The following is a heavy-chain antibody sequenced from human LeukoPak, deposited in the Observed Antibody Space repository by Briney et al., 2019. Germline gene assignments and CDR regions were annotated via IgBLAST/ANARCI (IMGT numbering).Heavy chain of an antibody. Sequence: PSETLSLTCTVSRGSISRSIRSYYWSSLRQPPGKGLEWIGCISSSGSVNDNPSLRSRVTISVDTSKNQFFLNLSSVSAADTAVYYCARIPLGYSGAYYFDYWGQGNLVTVSP. D-gene: IGHD5-12*01. CDR3: ARIPLGYSGAYYFDY. V-gene: IGHV4-4*09. CDR2: ISSSGSV. CDR1: RGSISRSIRSYY. J-gene: IGHJ4*02.